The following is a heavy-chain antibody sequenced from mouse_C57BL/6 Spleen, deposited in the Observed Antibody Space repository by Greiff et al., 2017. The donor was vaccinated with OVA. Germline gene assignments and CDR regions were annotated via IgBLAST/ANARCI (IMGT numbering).Heavy chain of an antibody. D-gene: IGHD2-3*01. Sequence: EVKLVESGPELVKPGASVKISCKASGYSFTDYNMNWVKQSNGKSLEWIGVINPNYGTTSYNQKFKGKATLTVDQSSSTAYMQLNSLTSEDSAVYYCAKWEGDDGYYNAMDYWGQGTSVTVSS. CDR3: AKWEGDDGYYNAMDY. V-gene: IGHV1-39*01. CDR1: GYSFTDYN. CDR2: INPNYGTT. J-gene: IGHJ4*01.